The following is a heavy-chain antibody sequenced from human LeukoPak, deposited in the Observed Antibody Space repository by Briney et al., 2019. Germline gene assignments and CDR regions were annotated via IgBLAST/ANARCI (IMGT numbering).Heavy chain of an antibody. D-gene: IGHD3-10*01. CDR3: TTYGSGRKFDY. CDR1: GITFSDAW. CDR2: IESKTDGGTT. J-gene: IGHJ4*02. Sequence: GGSLRLSCAASGITFSDAWMSWVRQIPGNGLEWVGRIESKTDGGTTDYAAPVKGRFIISRDDSTNTLYLQMNSLKSEDTAVYYCTTYGSGRKFDYWGQGILVTVSS. V-gene: IGHV3-15*04.